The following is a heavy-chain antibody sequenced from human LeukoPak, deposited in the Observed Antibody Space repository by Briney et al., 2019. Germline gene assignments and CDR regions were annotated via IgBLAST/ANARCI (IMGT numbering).Heavy chain of an antibody. J-gene: IGHJ5*02. V-gene: IGHV4-4*02. CDR3: ARVRGVGTNWFDP. D-gene: IGHD3-10*01. Sequence: SETLSLTCAVSGGSISSSNWWSWVRQPPGKGLEWIGEIYHSGSTNYNPSLKSRVTISVDKSKNQFSLKLSPVTAADTAVYYCARVRGVGTNWFDPWGQGTLVTVSS. CDR2: IYHSGST. CDR1: GGSISSSNW.